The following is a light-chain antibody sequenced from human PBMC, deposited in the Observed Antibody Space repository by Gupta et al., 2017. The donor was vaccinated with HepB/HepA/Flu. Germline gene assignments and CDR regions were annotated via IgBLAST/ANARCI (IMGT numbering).Light chain of an antibody. Sequence: DIVMTQSPDSLAVSLGERATINCKSSRSVLYSSNNKNYLAWYQQKPGQPPQLLIYWASTRQSGVPDRFSGSGSGTDFTLTINSLQAEDVAVYYCQQDDSIPCIFGQGTKLEIK. CDR1: RSVLYSSNNKNY. V-gene: IGKV4-1*01. CDR3: QQDDSIPCI. J-gene: IGKJ2*02. CDR2: WAS.